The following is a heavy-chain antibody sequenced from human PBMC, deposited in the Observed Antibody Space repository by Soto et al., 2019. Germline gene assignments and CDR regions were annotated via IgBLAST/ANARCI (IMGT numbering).Heavy chain of an antibody. Sequence: PGESLKISCKGSGYSFTSYWISWVRQMPGKGLEWMGRIDPSDFYTNYSPSFQGHVTISADKSISTAYLQWSSLKASDTAMYYCARYASLRDGMDVWGQGTTVTVSS. J-gene: IGHJ6*02. D-gene: IGHD2-2*01. CDR3: ARYASLRDGMDV. CDR2: IDPSDFYT. V-gene: IGHV5-10-1*01. CDR1: GYSFTSYW.